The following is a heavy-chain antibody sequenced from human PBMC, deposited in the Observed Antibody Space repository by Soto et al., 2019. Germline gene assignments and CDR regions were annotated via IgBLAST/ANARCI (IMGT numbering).Heavy chain of an antibody. V-gene: IGHV3-33*01. J-gene: IGHJ5*02. Sequence: PGQFLLVPGSACECTGSIVGMRWVRHTTEKGLAWVEVIWYDGSNKYYADSVKGRFTISRDNSKNTLYLQMNSLRAEDTAVYYCARVLNSRGYYYVTWFDLWGEGTLVTVS. CDR3: ARVLNSRGYYYVTWFDL. CDR2: IWYDGSNK. CDR1: ECTGSIVG. D-gene: IGHD3-22*01.